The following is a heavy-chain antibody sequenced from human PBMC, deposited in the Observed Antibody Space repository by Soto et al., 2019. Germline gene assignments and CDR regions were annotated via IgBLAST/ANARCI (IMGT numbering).Heavy chain of an antibody. CDR2: VSSDGNNK. CDR3: AKDRVIQLLPIWPDP. D-gene: IGHD2-2*01. Sequence: GESLKISCVASGFSFSNYGMHWVRQAPGKGLEWVAFVSSDGNNKYYAESVKGRFTISRDNAKNTLYLQVDRLTADDTAVYYCAKDRVIQLLPIWPDPWGQGTLVTVSS. CDR1: GFSFSNYG. J-gene: IGHJ5*02. V-gene: IGHV3-30*18.